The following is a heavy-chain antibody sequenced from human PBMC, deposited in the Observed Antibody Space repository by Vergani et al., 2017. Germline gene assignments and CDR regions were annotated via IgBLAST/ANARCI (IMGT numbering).Heavy chain of an antibody. V-gene: IGHV3-21*04. CDR1: GFTFSHYS. J-gene: IGHJ3*01. Sequence: VNLVGSGGGVVQPGRSLRLSCVASGFTFSHYSINWVRQAPGKGLEWVSSISGNNDDVYYADSVKGRFTISRDNAKNSLYLDMNSLRFEDTAVYFCTKGSVYYHDSAGHGYDPYTGFDLWGQGTLVTVSS. CDR3: TKGSVYYHDSAGHGYDPYTGFDL. CDR2: ISGNNDDV. D-gene: IGHD5-12*01.